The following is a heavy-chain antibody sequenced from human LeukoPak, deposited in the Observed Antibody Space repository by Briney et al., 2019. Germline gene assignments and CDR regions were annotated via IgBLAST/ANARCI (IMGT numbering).Heavy chain of an antibody. CDR2: IKEDGSRN. D-gene: IGHD6-19*01. Sequence: PGGSLRLSCAASGFSLSNYGMHWVRQAPGKGLEWVANIKEDGSRNHYADSVKGRFTISRDNAKNSLYLQMSSLRAEDTAVYYCARQLSGWYDADPYWGQGTLVTVSS. CDR1: GFSLSNYG. V-gene: IGHV3-7*05. J-gene: IGHJ4*02. CDR3: ARQLSGWYDADPY.